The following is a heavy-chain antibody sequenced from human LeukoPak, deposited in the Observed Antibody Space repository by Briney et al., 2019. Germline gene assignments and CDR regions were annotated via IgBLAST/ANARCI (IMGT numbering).Heavy chain of an antibody. J-gene: IGHJ4*02. D-gene: IGHD1-26*01. CDR3: ARRGSYRRFDY. CDR1: GGSFSGYY. CDR2: INHSGST. V-gene: IGHV4-34*01. Sequence: SETLSLTCAVYGGSFSGYYWSWIRQPPGKGLEWIGEINHSGSTNYNPSLKSRVTISVDTSKNQFSLKLSSVTAADTAVYYCARRGSYRRFDYWGQGTLVTVSS.